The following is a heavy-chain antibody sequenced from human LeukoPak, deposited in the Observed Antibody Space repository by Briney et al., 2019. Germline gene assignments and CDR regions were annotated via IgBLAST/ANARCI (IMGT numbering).Heavy chain of an antibody. V-gene: IGHV4-34*01. CDR1: GWSFNDYY. CDR3: ARRMEQMPTIGQSNWIDP. CDR2: INHSGST. J-gene: IGHJ5*02. D-gene: IGHD5-24*01. Sequence: PSETLSLTCAVYGWSFNDYYWTWIRQPPGKGLEWIGEINHSGSTNYNPSLRSRVTISVDTSKNQVSLEVTSLTAADTAVYYCARRMEQMPTIGQSNWIDPWGQGTLVTVSS.